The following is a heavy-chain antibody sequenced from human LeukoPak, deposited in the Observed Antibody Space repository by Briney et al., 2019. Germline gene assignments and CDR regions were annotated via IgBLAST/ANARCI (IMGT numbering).Heavy chain of an antibody. D-gene: IGHD3-3*01. J-gene: IGHJ5*02. CDR2: IYSGGST. CDR1: GFTVSSNY. V-gene: IGHV3-66*01. Sequence: GGSLRLSCVVSGFTVSSNYMSWVRQAPGKGLEWVSFIYSGGSTYYADSVKGRFTIARDNSKNTLYLQMNSLRAEDTAIYYCAKALYDFWSGYPEYNWFDPWGQGTLVTVSS. CDR3: AKALYDFWSGYPEYNWFDP.